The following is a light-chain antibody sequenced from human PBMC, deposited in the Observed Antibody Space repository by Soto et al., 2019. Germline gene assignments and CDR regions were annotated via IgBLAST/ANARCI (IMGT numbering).Light chain of an antibody. CDR3: QQRSNGLT. CDR1: QSVSSF. CDR2: DAS. V-gene: IGKV3-11*01. J-gene: IGKJ4*01. Sequence: EIVLTQSPATLSLSPGERATLSCRASQSVSSFLAWYQQKPGQAPRLLIYDASNRATGTPARFSGSGSGTDFTLTISSLEPEDVAVYYCQQRSNGLTFGGGTKVEIK.